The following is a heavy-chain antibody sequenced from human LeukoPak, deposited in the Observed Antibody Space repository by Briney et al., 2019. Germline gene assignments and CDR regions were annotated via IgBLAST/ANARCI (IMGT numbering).Heavy chain of an antibody. Sequence: PGGSLRLSCAASGFTFSSYAMNWVRQAPGQGLEWIGEINHSGSTNYNPSLKGRVSISGDTSKNQFSLKLSSVTAADTAVYFCARVGYSYVINDWSRTGLGAYPTKYYYHMDVWGKGTTVTVSS. CDR3: ARVGYSYVINDWSRTGLGAYPTKYYYHMDV. CDR2: INHSGST. J-gene: IGHJ6*03. V-gene: IGHV4-34*01. CDR1: GFTFSSYA. D-gene: IGHD5-18*01.